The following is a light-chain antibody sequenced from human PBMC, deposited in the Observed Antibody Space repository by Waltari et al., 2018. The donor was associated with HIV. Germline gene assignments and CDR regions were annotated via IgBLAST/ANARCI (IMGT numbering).Light chain of an antibody. CDR1: QSVSSN. J-gene: IGKJ3*01. CDR3: QEYNKWPFT. Sequence: EAVMTQSPATLSVSPGERTTLSFKASQSVSSNLAWYQHKPGQAPRFLIYDASTRATGIPARFSGSGSGTEFTLTISSLQSEDFAIYYCQEYNKWPFTFGPGTKVDIK. CDR2: DAS. V-gene: IGKV3-15*01.